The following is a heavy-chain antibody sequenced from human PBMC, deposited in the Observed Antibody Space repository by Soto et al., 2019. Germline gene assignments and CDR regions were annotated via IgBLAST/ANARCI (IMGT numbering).Heavy chain of an antibody. V-gene: IGHV1-2*02. CDR2: INPNSGGT. CDR3: AREPATATPEGADF. D-gene: IGHD2-21*02. Sequence: ASVKVSCKASGYTFSDYYIHWVRQAPGQGLEWMGWINPNSGGTKYAPKFQGGVTMTRDTSITTAYMELSRLRSGDTAVYYCAREPATATPEGADFSGQGTLVTVSS. CDR1: GYTFSDYY. J-gene: IGHJ4*02.